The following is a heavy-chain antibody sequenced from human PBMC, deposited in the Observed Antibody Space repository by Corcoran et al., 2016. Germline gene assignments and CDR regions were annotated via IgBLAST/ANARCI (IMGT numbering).Heavy chain of an antibody. D-gene: IGHD2-2*01. CDR3: ARHRVVPAANYWYFDL. V-gene: IGHV1-69*01. CDR1: GGTFSSYA. CDR2: IIPIFGTA. Sequence: QVQLVQSGAEVKKPGSSVKVSCKASGGTFSSYAISWVRQAPGQGLEWMGGIIPIFGTANYAQKFQGRVTITADESTSTAYMELSSLRSEDKAVYYCARHRVVPAANYWYFDLWGRGTLVTVSS. J-gene: IGHJ2*01.